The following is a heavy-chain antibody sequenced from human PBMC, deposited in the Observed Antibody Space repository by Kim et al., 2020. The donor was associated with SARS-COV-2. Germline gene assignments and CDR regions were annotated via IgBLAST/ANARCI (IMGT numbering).Heavy chain of an antibody. Sequence: GGSLRLSCAASGFTVSADHMSWVRQAPGKGLEWVSLLFSDSRTFYADSVKGRFTISRDDSRNTVYLEMNSLRPEDTAVYYCAKDRVESYHDSSEAFDYWGQGTLVTVS. CDR3: AKDRVESYHDSSEAFDY. CDR1: GFTVSADH. D-gene: IGHD3-22*01. CDR2: LFSDSRT. J-gene: IGHJ4*02. V-gene: IGHV3-53*01.